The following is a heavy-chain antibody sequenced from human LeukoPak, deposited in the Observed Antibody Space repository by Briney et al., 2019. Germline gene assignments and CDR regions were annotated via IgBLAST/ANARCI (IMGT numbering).Heavy chain of an antibody. CDR2: IKSDGTT. D-gene: IGHD3-16*01. J-gene: IGHJ1*01. CDR3: AGGALDY. V-gene: IGHV3-74*01. Sequence: GGSLRLSCAASGFTFSSYWMHWVRQAPGKGLVWVSRIKSDGTTNYADSVKGRFTISRDNAKNTLSLQMNSLRAEDTAVYYCAGGALDYWGQGTPVTVSS. CDR1: GFTFSSYW.